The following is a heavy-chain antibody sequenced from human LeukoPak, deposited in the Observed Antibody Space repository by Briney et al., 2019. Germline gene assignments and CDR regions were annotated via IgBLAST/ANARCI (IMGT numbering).Heavy chain of an antibody. CDR1: GYTFTSYG. CDR2: ISAYNGNT. D-gene: IGHD3-22*01. V-gene: IGHV1-18*01. CDR3: AREGWYSSGYYFDAFDI. Sequence: ASVKVSCKASGYTFTSYGISWVRQAAVQGLEWMGGISAYNGNTNYAQKLQGRVTMTTDTSTSTAYMELRSLRSDDTAVYYCAREGWYSSGYYFDAFDIWGQGTMVTVSS. J-gene: IGHJ3*02.